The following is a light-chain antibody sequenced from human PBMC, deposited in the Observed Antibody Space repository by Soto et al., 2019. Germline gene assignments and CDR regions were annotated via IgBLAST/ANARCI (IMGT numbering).Light chain of an antibody. CDR1: QSISSY. CDR2: DAS. CDR3: QQYGSSPRT. Sequence: EIVRTQSPGTLSSSAGERATLSCRASQSISSYLAWYQRKPGQAPRLLIYDASSRATGIPDRFSGSGSGTDFTLTISRLEPEDFAVYYCQQYGSSPRTFGQGTKVDIK. J-gene: IGKJ1*01. V-gene: IGKV3-20*01.